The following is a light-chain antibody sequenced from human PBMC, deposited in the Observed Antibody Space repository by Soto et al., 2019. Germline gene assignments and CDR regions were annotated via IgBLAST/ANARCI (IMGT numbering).Light chain of an antibody. CDR1: QSVSSN. J-gene: IGKJ1*01. CDR2: GAS. V-gene: IGKV3-15*01. CDR3: QQYNNGWT. Sequence: EIVMTQSPATLSVSPGERATLSCRASQSVSSNLAWHQQKPGQAPRLLIYGASTRATGIPARFSGSGSGTEFTPTISSLQSEDFAVYYCQQYNNGWTFGQGTKVEIK.